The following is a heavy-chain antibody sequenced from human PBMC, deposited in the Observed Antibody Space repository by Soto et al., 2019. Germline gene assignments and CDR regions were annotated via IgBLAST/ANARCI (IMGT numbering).Heavy chain of an antibody. CDR1: GYTFTGHY. D-gene: IGHD3-16*01. V-gene: IGHV1-2*04. CDR2: INPNSGVT. CDR3: ARAGNGFCSHGGSPHYNGMDV. Sequence: QEQLVQSGPEVKKSGASVKVSCRASGYTFTGHYIHWVRQAPGQGLEWMGWINPNSGVTKDAENFQGWVTMNRDPTISTAYLEVNRLTYADTAVYFGARAGNGFCSHGGSPHYNGMDVWGQGTTVTVS. J-gene: IGHJ6*02.